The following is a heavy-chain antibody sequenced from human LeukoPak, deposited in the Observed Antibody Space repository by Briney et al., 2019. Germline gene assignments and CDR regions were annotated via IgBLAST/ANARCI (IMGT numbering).Heavy chain of an antibody. CDR2: ISSSGSTI. Sequence: GSLRLSCAASGFTFSSYEMNWVRQAPGKGLEWVSYISSSGSTIYYADSVKGRFTISRDNAKNSLYLQMNSLRAEDTAVYYCARDPANIAARFDYWGQGTLVTVSS. CDR1: GFTFSSYE. V-gene: IGHV3-48*03. J-gene: IGHJ4*02. D-gene: IGHD6-6*01. CDR3: ARDPANIAARFDY.